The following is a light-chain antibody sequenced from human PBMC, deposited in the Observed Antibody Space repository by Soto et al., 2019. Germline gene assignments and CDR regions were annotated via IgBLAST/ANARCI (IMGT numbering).Light chain of an antibody. J-gene: IGLJ1*01. CDR3: KSYAGSNPSV. V-gene: IGLV2-8*01. Sequence: QSALTQPPSASGSPGQSVTISCTGTKSDIGVYDFVSWYQHHPGKAPRLIIYEVVQRPSGVPDRFSGSKSGNTASLTVSGLQAADEADYFCKSYAGSNPSVCASGPKATVL. CDR1: KSDIGVYDF. CDR2: EVV.